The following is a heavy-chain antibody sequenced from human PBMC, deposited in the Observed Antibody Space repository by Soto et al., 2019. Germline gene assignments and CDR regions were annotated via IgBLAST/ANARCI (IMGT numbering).Heavy chain of an antibody. J-gene: IGHJ4*02. V-gene: IGHV4-30-4*01. CDR2: IYYSGST. Sequence: SETLSLTCTVSGGSISSGDYYWSWIRQPPGKGLEWIGYIYYSGSTYYNPSLKSRVTISVDTSKNQFSLKLSSVTAADTAVYYCARERITGHYSNSRYFDYWGQGTLVTVSS. CDR3: ARERITGHYSNSRYFDY. CDR1: GGSISSGDYY. D-gene: IGHD4-4*01.